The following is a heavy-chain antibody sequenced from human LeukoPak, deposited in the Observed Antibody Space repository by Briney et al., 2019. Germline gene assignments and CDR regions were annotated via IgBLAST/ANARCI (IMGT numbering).Heavy chain of an antibody. Sequence: SETLSLTCTVSGGSISSGGYYWSWIRRHPGKGLEWIGYIYCSGSTYYNPSLKSRVTISVDTSKNQFSLKLSSVTAADTAVYYCARRDCTNGVCYTDYWGQGTLVTVSS. CDR2: IYCSGST. CDR3: ARRDCTNGVCYTDY. CDR1: GGSISSGGYY. J-gene: IGHJ4*02. V-gene: IGHV4-30-4*08. D-gene: IGHD2-8*01.